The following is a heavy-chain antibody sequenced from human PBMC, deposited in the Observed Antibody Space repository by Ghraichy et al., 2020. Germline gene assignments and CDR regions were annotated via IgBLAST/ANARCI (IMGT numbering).Heavy chain of an antibody. CDR1: GFTFSSYG. Sequence: GGSLRLSCAASGFTFSSYGMHWVRQAPGKGLEWVAVIWYDGSNKYYADSVKGRFTISRDNSKNTLYLQMNSLRAEDMAVYYCARDLVPRYFDWLGWFDPWGQGTLVTVSS. J-gene: IGHJ5*02. V-gene: IGHV3-33*01. CDR2: IWYDGSNK. D-gene: IGHD3-9*01. CDR3: ARDLVPRYFDWLGWFDP.